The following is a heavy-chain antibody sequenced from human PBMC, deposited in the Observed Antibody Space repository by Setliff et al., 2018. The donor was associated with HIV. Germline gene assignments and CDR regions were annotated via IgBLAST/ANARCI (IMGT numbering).Heavy chain of an antibody. V-gene: IGHV4-39*07. Sequence: PSETLSLTCIVSGGSISSSSYYWGWIRQPPGKGLEWIGSIYYSGSTYYNPSLKGRVTISVDTSKNQFSLKLSSVTAADTAVYYCARRAVAGTGGAFDIWGQGTMVTVSS. CDR3: ARRAVAGTGGAFDI. CDR1: GGSISSSSYY. D-gene: IGHD6-19*01. CDR2: IYYSGST. J-gene: IGHJ3*02.